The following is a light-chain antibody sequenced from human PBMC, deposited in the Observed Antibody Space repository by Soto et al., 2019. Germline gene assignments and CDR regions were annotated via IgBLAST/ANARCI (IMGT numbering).Light chain of an antibody. Sequence: QSALTQPASVSGSPGQAITISCTGTSSDVGDYNYVSWYQQHPGKAPKLMIYEVSNRPSGVSNRFSGSKSGNTASLTISGLQAEDVADYYCSSYTSSNTWVFGGGTKLTVL. CDR2: EVS. CDR3: SSYTSSNTWV. J-gene: IGLJ3*02. CDR1: SSDVGDYNY. V-gene: IGLV2-14*01.